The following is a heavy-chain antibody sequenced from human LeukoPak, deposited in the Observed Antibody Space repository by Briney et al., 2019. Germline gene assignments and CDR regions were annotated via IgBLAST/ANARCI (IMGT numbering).Heavy chain of an antibody. J-gene: IGHJ4*02. V-gene: IGHV3-43D*03. D-gene: IGHD6-19*01. CDR3: AKDYGYSNDWYLIDH. CDR1: GFTFDDYA. CDR2: ITWNGFST. Sequence: GGSLRLSCEASGFTFDDYAMHWVRQTPEKGLEWLGLITWNGFSTYYADSVRGRFTISRDNSKNSLYLQMNSLSTDDTALYYCAKDYGYSNDWYLIDHWGQGTLVTVSS.